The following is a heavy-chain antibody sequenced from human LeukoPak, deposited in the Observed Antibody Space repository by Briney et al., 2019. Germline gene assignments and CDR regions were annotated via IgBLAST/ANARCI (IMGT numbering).Heavy chain of an antibody. J-gene: IGHJ4*02. D-gene: IGHD3-16*02. CDR1: GYTFTSYG. CDR2: ISAYNGNT. CDR3: ARGRGGRVWGSYRYPDY. V-gene: IGHV1-18*01. Sequence: ASVKVSCKASGYTFTSYGISWVRQAPGQGLEWVGWISAYNGNTDYAQKLQGRVTMTTDTSTSTAYMELRSLRSDDAAVYYCARGRGGRVWGSYRYPDYWGQGTLVTVSS.